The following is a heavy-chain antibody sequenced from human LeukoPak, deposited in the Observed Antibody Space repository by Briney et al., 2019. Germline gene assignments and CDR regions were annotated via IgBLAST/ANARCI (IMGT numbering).Heavy chain of an antibody. D-gene: IGHD5-12*01. V-gene: IGHV4-38-2*02. Sequence: PSETLSLTCNVSGYSISNGYYWGWIRQPPGKGLEWIGIIHHSGSNHYNPSLKSRVSISVDTSKNQFSLILTSVTAADTAVYYCARVDIVATIHFDYWGQGTLVTVSS. CDR3: ARVDIVATIHFDY. CDR2: IHHSGSN. J-gene: IGHJ4*02. CDR1: GYSISNGYY.